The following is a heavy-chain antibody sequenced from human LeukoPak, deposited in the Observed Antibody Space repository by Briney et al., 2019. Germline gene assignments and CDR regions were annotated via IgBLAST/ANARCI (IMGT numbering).Heavy chain of an antibody. CDR2: IRYDGSNK. J-gene: IGHJ4*02. CDR3: AKDGSYGDYTTYYFDY. Sequence: PGGSLRLSCAASGFTFSSYGMHWVRQTPGKGLEWVVFIRYDGSNKYYADSVKGRFTISRDNSKNTLYLQMNSLGAEDTAVYYCAKDGSYGDYTTYYFDYWGQGTLVTVSS. D-gene: IGHD4-17*01. V-gene: IGHV3-30*02. CDR1: GFTFSSYG.